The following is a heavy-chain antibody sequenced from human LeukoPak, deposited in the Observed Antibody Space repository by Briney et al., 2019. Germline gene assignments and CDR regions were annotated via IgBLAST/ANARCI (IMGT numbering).Heavy chain of an antibody. CDR3: ASVSSVANTFDI. Sequence: PSETLSLTCTVSGGSISSGGYYWSWIRQHPGKGLEWIGYIYSSGSTNYNPSLKSRVTISVDTSKNQFSLKLSSVTAADTAVYYCASVSSVANTFDIWGQGTMVTVSS. J-gene: IGHJ3*02. V-gene: IGHV4-61*08. CDR2: IYSSGST. D-gene: IGHD6-19*01. CDR1: GGSISSGGYY.